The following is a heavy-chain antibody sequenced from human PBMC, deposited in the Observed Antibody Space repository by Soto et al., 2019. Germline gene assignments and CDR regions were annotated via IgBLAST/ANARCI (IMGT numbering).Heavy chain of an antibody. V-gene: IGHV3-21*01. Sequence: GGSLRLSCAASGFTFSSYSMNWVRPAPGKGLEWVSSISSSSSYIYYADSVKGRFTISRDNAKNSLYLQMNSLRAEDTAVYYCARGGDRYCSSTSCYPNWFDPWGQGTLVTVSS. CDR2: ISSSSSYI. CDR3: ARGGDRYCSSTSCYPNWFDP. D-gene: IGHD2-2*01. CDR1: GFTFSSYS. J-gene: IGHJ5*02.